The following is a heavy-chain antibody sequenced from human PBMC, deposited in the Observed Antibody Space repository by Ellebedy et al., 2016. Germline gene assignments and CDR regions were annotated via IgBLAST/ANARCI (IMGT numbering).Heavy chain of an antibody. CDR2: IITILGKA. CDR3: ASRGLQGGVDI. D-gene: IGHD3-10*01. Sequence: ASVKVSCKGSGGTFVSYAIYWVQQAPGQGLVWMGGIITILGKATYAQKFHGRVTITADEDTNTAYMELSNLKSDDSAVYYCASRGLQGGVDIWGQGTTVIVSS. CDR1: GGTFVSYA. J-gene: IGHJ6*02. V-gene: IGHV1-69*13.